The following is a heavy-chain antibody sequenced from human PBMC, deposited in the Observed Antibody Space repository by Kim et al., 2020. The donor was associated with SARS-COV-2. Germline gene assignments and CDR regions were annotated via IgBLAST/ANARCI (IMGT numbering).Heavy chain of an antibody. V-gene: IGHV4-30-4*01. CDR1: GGSINSGDYY. CDR2: IYYSGST. J-gene: IGHJ6*03. Sequence: SETLSLTCTVSGGSINSGDYYWTWIRQPPGKGLEWIGYIYYSGSTHYNPSLKSRITISIDTSKNQFSLDLSSVTAADTAVYYCARDRLFYYYLDVLGNGT. CDR3: ARDRLFYYYLDV.